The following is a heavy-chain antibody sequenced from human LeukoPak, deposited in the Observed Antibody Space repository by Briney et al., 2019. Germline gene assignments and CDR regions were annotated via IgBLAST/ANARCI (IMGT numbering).Heavy chain of an antibody. CDR2: IYFRGST. J-gene: IGHJ5*02. Sequence: PSQTVSLTCTVSGGSISAGDYYWSWIRQPPGKGLEWIGYIYFRGSTSYNPSLQSRVTISVDTSKNQFSLKLSSLSAADTAVYHCARTYYGDYGWFDPWGKGTLVSASS. CDR3: ARTYYGDYGWFDP. V-gene: IGHV4-30-4*01. D-gene: IGHD4-17*01. CDR1: GGSISAGDYY.